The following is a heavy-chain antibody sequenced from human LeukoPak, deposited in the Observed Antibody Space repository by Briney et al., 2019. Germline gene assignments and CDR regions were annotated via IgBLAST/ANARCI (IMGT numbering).Heavy chain of an antibody. Sequence: ASVKVSCKASGYTFTGFGIIWVRQAPGQGLEWMGWISVYNGNTNYAQKLQGRVTMTTDTSASTAYMELTSLRSDDTAVYYCARVNFDDSSGYSYYYYMDVWGKGTTVTVSS. CDR3: ARVNFDDSSGYSYYYYMDV. CDR2: ISVYNGNT. D-gene: IGHD3-22*01. J-gene: IGHJ6*03. CDR1: GYTFTGFG. V-gene: IGHV1-18*01.